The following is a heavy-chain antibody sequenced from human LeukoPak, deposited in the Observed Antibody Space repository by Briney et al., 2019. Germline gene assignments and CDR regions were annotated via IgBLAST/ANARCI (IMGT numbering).Heavy chain of an antibody. D-gene: IGHD3-22*01. Sequence: ASVKVSCKASGYTVTSYYMHWVRQAPGQGLEWMGILNPSGGSSSYAQKFQGRATLTRATSTSTVYMELSSLRSEDTAVYYCAEPEGGYYDIRPDWGQGTLVTVSS. CDR2: LNPSGGSS. J-gene: IGHJ4*02. CDR1: GYTVTSYY. CDR3: AEPEGGYYDIRPD. V-gene: IGHV1-46*01.